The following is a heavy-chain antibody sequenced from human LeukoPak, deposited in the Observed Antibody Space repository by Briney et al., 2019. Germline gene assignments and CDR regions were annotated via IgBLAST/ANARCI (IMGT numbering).Heavy chain of an antibody. CDR3: ARVAGRWRYYFDY. CDR2: IYSGGST. CDR1: GFTVSSNY. J-gene: IGHJ4*02. V-gene: IGHV3-66*01. D-gene: IGHD2-21*01. Sequence: GGSLRLSCAASGFTVSSNYMSWVRQAPGKGLEWVSVIYSGGSTYYADSVKGRFTISRDNSKNTLYLQMNSLRAEDTAVYYCARVAGRWRYYFDYWGQGTLVTVSS.